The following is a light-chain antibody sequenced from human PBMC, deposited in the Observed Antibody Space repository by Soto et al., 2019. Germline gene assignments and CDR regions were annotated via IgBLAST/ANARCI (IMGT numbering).Light chain of an antibody. CDR2: DAS. Sequence: EIVLTQSPATLSLSPGERATLSCRASQSVTSYLAWYQQKSGQPPRLLIYDASNRATGIPARFSGSGSGTDFTHTISSLEPEDFAVYYCQQRSNWPLTFGGGTKVDIK. CDR3: QQRSNWPLT. V-gene: IGKV3-11*01. J-gene: IGKJ4*01. CDR1: QSVTSY.